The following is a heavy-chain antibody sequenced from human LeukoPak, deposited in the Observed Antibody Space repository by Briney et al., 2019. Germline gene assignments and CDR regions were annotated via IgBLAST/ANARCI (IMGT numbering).Heavy chain of an antibody. J-gene: IGHJ4*02. D-gene: IGHD6-13*01. CDR2: ISGSGGST. V-gene: IGHV3-23*01. CDR1: GFTFSSYA. Sequence: GGSLRLSCAASGFTFSSYAMSWVRQAPGKGLEWVSAISGSGGSTYYADSVKGRFTISRDNSKNTLYLQMNSLRAEDTAVYYCAKDGYSSSWYSRGFDYWGQGTLVTVSS. CDR3: AKDGYSSSWYSRGFDY.